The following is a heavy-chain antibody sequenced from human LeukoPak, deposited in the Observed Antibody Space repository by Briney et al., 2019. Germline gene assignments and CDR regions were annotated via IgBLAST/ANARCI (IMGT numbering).Heavy chain of an antibody. CDR2: IYPGGSDT. J-gene: IGHJ4*02. Sequence: GESLKISCKGSGYNFGSYWIGWVRQMPGKGLEWMGMIYPGGSDTRYSPPFQGQVTISADKSIHTAYLQWSSLKASDTAMYYCARRRALGTTVVTWYFEYWGQGTLVTVSS. CDR3: ARRRALGTTVVTWYFEY. CDR1: GYNFGSYW. D-gene: IGHD4-23*01. V-gene: IGHV5-51*01.